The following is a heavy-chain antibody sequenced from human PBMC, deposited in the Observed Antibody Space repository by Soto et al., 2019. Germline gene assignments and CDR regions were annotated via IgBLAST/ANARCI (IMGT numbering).Heavy chain of an antibody. D-gene: IGHD6-19*01. CDR2: INHSGST. J-gene: IGHJ6*02. CDR1: GGSFSGYY. CDR3: ARDGRGWWDYYYGMDV. V-gene: IGHV4-34*01. Sequence: SETLSLTCAVYGGSFSGYYWSWIRQPPGKGLEWIGEINHSGSTNYNPSLKSRVTISVDTSKNQFSLKLSSVTAADTAVYYCARDGRGWWDYYYGMDVWGQGTTVTVSS.